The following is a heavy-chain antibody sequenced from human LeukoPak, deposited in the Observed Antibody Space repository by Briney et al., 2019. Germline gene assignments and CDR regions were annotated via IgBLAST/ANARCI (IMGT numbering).Heavy chain of an antibody. CDR2: IIPIFGTA. D-gene: IGHD5-12*01. CDR3: ARDGNIVANRAPYYFDY. J-gene: IGHJ4*02. CDR1: GGTFLSYA. Sequence: SVTVSCKASGGTFLSYALSWVRQAGGQGGEWMGGIIPIFGTANYAQKFQGGVTITADQSTSTAYMELSSLRSEDTAVYYCARDGNIVANRAPYYFDYWGQGTLVSVSS. V-gene: IGHV1-69*13.